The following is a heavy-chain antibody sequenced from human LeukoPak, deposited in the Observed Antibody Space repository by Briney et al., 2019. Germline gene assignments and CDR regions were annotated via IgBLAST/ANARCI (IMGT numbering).Heavy chain of an antibody. D-gene: IGHD3-22*01. J-gene: IGHJ4*02. CDR2: ITGGGDSA. CDR1: GFTSSSHA. V-gene: IGHV3-23*01. CDR3: VSGDTGSGYYY. Sequence: GGSLRLSCGASGFTSSSHAMSWVRQTPERGLEWVSAITGGGDSAYYPDSVKGRFTISRDNSKNTLYLQMNNLGAGDTALYYCVSGDTGSGYYYWGQGTLVTVSS.